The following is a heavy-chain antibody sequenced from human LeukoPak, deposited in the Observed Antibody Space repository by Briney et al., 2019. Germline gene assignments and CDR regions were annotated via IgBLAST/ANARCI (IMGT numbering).Heavy chain of an antibody. CDR2: IYSGGNT. Sequence: GGSLRLSCTVSGFTVSSNSMSWVRQAPGKGLEWVSFIYSGGNTHYSDSVKGRFTISRDNAKNSLYLRMNSLRAEDTAVYYCARAQVLLWFGELFDVWGKGTTVTISS. CDR3: ARAQVLLWFGELFDV. CDR1: GFTVSSNS. V-gene: IGHV3-53*01. D-gene: IGHD3-10*01. J-gene: IGHJ6*04.